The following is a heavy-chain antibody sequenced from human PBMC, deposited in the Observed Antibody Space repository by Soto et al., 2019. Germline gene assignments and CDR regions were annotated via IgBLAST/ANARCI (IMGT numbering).Heavy chain of an antibody. CDR2: IIPIFGTA. CDR1: GGPFSSYA. CDR3: ARAEDTDTAMDNYYYYGMDV. D-gene: IGHD5-18*01. Sequence: SVKVSCKASGGPFSSYAISWVRQAPGQGLEWMGGIIPIFGTANYAQKFQGRVTITADESTSTAYMELSSLRSEDTAVYYCARAEDTDTAMDNYYYYGMDVWGQGTTVTVSS. J-gene: IGHJ6*02. V-gene: IGHV1-69*13.